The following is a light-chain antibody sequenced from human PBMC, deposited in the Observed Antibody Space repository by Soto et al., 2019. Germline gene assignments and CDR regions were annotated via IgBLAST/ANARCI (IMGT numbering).Light chain of an antibody. CDR2: DAS. V-gene: IGKV3-11*01. CDR3: QQRSNWPPAST. J-gene: IGKJ3*01. CDR1: QSVSSY. Sequence: EIVLTQSPATLSLSPGERATLSCRASQSVSSYLAWYQQKPGQAPRLLIYDASNRATGIPARFSGSGSGTDFTLTISSREPEDVAVYYCQQRSNWPPASTFGPGTKVDIK.